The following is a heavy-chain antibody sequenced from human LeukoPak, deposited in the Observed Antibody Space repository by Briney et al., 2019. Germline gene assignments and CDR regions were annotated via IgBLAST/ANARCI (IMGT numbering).Heavy chain of an antibody. CDR3: AGVLGVRDLAYFDY. J-gene: IGHJ4*01. D-gene: IGHD3-16*01. CDR1: GFTFSDYY. CDR2: IRSDGSST. V-gene: IGHV3-74*01. Sequence: PGGSLRLSCAASGFTFSDYYMSWIRQAPGKGLEWVSRIRSDGSSTSYADSVRGRFTISRDNAKNTLYLQMNSLRAEDTAVYYCAGVLGVRDLAYFDYWGHGTLVTVSS.